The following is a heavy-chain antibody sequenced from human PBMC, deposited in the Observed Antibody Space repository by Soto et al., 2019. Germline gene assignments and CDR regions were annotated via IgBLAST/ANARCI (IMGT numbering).Heavy chain of an antibody. D-gene: IGHD6-6*01. V-gene: IGHV4-39*01. J-gene: IGHJ5*02. CDR3: ARGRPEGWFDP. CDR2: IYYSGST. Sequence: SETLSLTCTVSGGSISSSSYYWGWIRQPPGKGLEWIGSIYYSGSTYYNPSLKSRVTISVDTSKNQFSLKLNSVTPEDTAVYYCARGRPEGWFDPWGQGTLVTVSS. CDR1: GGSISSSSYY.